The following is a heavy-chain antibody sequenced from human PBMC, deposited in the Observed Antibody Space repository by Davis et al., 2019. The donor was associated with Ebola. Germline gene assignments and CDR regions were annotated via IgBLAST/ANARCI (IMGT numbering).Heavy chain of an antibody. D-gene: IGHD6-6*01. CDR3: ARGLRGAARNYGMDV. CDR1: GGTFSSYA. Sequence: AASVKVSCKASGGTFSSYAISWVRQAPGQGLEWMGWINAGNGNTKYSQKFQGRVTITRDTSASTAYMELSSLRSEDTAVYYCARGLRGAARNYGMDVWGQGTTVTVSS. V-gene: IGHV1-3*01. J-gene: IGHJ6*02. CDR2: INAGNGNT.